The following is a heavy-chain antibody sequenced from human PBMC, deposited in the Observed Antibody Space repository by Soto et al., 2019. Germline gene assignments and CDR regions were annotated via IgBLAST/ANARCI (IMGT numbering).Heavy chain of an antibody. CDR2: MYYSGST. CDR3: ARVGSSTSCQFVY. J-gene: IGHJ4*02. D-gene: IGHD2-2*01. Sequence: SETLSLTCTVSGVSISSYYWSWIRQPPGKGLEWIGYMYYSGSTNYNPSFKSRVTMSVDTSKNQFSLKLSSVTAADTAVYYCARVGSSTSCQFVYWGQGSLVTVSS. V-gene: IGHV4-59*12. CDR1: GVSISSYY.